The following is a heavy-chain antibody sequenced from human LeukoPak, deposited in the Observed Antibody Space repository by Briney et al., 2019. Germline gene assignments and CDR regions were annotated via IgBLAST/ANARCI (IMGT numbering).Heavy chain of an antibody. J-gene: IGHJ6*03. CDR1: GYTFTVYY. Sequence: EASVTVSFTASGYTFTVYYMHWVRHAPGQGLEWMGWINPNSGGTNYAQEFQGRVNMTRDTSISTAYMELSRLTSDDTAVYYRARDQNVDISGYYHYYDYYMDVWGEGTTVTLSS. D-gene: IGHD3-22*01. CDR2: INPNSGGT. CDR3: ARDQNVDISGYYHYYDYYMDV. V-gene: IGHV1-2*02.